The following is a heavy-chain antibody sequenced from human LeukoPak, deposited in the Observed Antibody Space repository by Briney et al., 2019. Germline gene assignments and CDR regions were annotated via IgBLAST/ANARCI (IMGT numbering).Heavy chain of an antibody. D-gene: IGHD6-25*01. Sequence: GGSLRLSCAASGFTFSSYWMSWVRQAPGKGLEWVANVKQDGSEKYYVDSVKGRFTISRDNAKNSLNLQMNSLRAEDTAVYYCARSLAAGFDIWGQGTMVTVYS. J-gene: IGHJ3*02. CDR2: VKQDGSEK. V-gene: IGHV3-7*04. CDR1: GFTFSSYW. CDR3: ARSLAAGFDI.